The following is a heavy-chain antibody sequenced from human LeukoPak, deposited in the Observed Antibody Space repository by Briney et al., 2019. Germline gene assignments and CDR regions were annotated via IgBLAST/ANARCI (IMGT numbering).Heavy chain of an antibody. D-gene: IGHD1-1*01. CDR2: ISWNGGST. CDR1: GFTFDDYG. J-gene: IGHJ5*02. CDR3: ARDLNWNDFGWFDP. Sequence: GGSLRLSCAAAGFTFDDYGMSWVRQAPGKVLEWVSGISWNGGSTAYADSVRGRFTISSDNAKNSLYLQMNSLRAEDTALYYCARDLNWNDFGWFDPWGQGTLVTVSS. V-gene: IGHV3-20*04.